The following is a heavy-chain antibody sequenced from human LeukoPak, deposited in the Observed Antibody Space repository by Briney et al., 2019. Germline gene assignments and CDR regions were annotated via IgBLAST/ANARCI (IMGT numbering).Heavy chain of an antibody. CDR2: IYYSGST. CDR3: ARVYTGSSWDYYYYMDV. D-gene: IGHD6-13*01. CDR1: GGSISSSSYY. J-gene: IGHJ6*03. Sequence: PSETLSLTCTVCGGSISSSSYYWGWIRQPPGKGLEWIGSIYYSGSTYYNPSLKSRVTISVDTSKNQFSLRLSSVTAADTALYYCARVYTGSSWDYYYYMDVWGKGTTVTVSS. V-gene: IGHV4-39*07.